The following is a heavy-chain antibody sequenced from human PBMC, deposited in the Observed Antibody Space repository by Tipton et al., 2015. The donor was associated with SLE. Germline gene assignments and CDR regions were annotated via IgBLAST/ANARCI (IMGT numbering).Heavy chain of an antibody. V-gene: IGHV3-30*04. CDR2: VSHDGSFK. CDR3: ARESWGGTIVGGVDY. CDR1: GFTFNSYD. Sequence: SLRLSCVASGFTFNSYDIHWVRQAPGKGLEGVAFVSHDGSFKDYTDSVKGRFTFSRDNSTNTLYLQMNSLTTEDTAVYYCARESWGGTIVGGVDYWGQGTLVTVSS. J-gene: IGHJ4*02. D-gene: IGHD1-26*01.